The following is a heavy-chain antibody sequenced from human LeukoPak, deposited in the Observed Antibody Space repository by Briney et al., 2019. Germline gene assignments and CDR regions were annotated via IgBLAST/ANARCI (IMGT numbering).Heavy chain of an antibody. CDR1: GFTFSSYA. J-gene: IGHJ4*02. D-gene: IGHD3-22*01. Sequence: GGSLRLSCAASGFTFSSYAMSWVRQAPGKGLEWVSAISGSGGSTYYADSVKGRFTISRDNSKNTLCLQMNSLRAEDTAVYYCANAGVYYDSSGYYFWGQGTLVTVSS. CDR3: ANAGVYYDSSGYYF. V-gene: IGHV3-23*01. CDR2: ISGSGGST.